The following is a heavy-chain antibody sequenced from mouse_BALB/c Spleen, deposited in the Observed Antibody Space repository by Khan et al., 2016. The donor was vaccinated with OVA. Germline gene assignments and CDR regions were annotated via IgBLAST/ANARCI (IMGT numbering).Heavy chain of an antibody. J-gene: IGHJ3*01. CDR2: IDPFSGGI. D-gene: IGHD2-3*01. CDR3: TRHGYFAWFTY. V-gene: IGHV1S135*01. Sequence: VQLQQSGPELMKPGASVKISCKASGYSFTSYYIHWIMQSHGKSLEWIGYIDPFSGGITYNQKFKGKATLTVDKSSSTAYIYFSNLTSEDSAVYSCTRHGYFAWFTYWGQGTLVTVSA. CDR1: GYSFTSYY.